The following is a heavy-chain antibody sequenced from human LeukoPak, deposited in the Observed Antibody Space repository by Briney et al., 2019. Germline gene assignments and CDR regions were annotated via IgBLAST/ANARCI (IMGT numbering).Heavy chain of an antibody. D-gene: IGHD3-10*01. Sequence: GGSLRLSCAASGFTFSSYAMSWVRQAPGKGLEWVSAISGSGGSTYYADSVKGRFTISRDNSKNTLYLQMNSLRAEDTAVYYCATRLVLWFGELLLTPFDYWGQGTLVTVSS. CDR1: GFTFSSYA. CDR3: ATRLVLWFGELLLTPFDY. J-gene: IGHJ4*02. V-gene: IGHV3-23*01. CDR2: ISGSGGST.